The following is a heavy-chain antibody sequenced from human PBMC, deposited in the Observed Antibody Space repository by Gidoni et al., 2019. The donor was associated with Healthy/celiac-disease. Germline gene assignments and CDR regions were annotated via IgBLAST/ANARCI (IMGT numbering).Heavy chain of an antibody. CDR2: ISYDGSNK. D-gene: IGHD2-15*01. J-gene: IGHJ6*02. CDR1: GFTFSSYG. Sequence: QVQLVESGGGVVQPGRSLRLSCAASGFTFSSYGMHWGRQAPGQGLEWVAVISYDGSNKYYADSVKGRFTISRDNSKNTLYLQMNSLRAEDTAVYYCAKDRRGGKYCSGGSCSSRAYYYYGMDVWGQGTTVTVSS. CDR3: AKDRRGGKYCSGGSCSSRAYYYYGMDV. V-gene: IGHV3-30*18.